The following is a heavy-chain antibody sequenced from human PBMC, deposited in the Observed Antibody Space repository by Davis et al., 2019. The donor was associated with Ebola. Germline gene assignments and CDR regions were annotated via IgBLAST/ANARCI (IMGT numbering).Heavy chain of an antibody. Sequence: PSETLSLTCTVSGGSISSSSYYWGWIRQPPGKGLEWIGSIYYSGSTYYNPSLKSRVTISVDTSKNQFSLKLSSVTAADTAVYYCAKAVAGEFDYWGQGTLVTVSS. V-gene: IGHV4-39*01. D-gene: IGHD6-19*01. CDR1: GGSISSSSYY. CDR3: AKAVAGEFDY. J-gene: IGHJ4*02. CDR2: IYYSGST.